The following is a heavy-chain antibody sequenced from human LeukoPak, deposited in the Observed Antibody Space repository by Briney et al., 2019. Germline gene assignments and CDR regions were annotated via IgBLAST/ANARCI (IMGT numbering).Heavy chain of an antibody. Sequence: GASVKVSCKASGYTFTSYGISWVRQAPGKGLEWMGGFDPEDGETIYAQKFQGRVTMTEDTSTDTAYMELSSLRSEDTAVYYCATIRRPPGGPVGATYNWFDPWGQGTLVTVSS. J-gene: IGHJ5*02. V-gene: IGHV1-24*01. CDR2: FDPEDGET. CDR3: ATIRRPPGGPVGATYNWFDP. CDR1: GYTFTSYG. D-gene: IGHD1-26*01.